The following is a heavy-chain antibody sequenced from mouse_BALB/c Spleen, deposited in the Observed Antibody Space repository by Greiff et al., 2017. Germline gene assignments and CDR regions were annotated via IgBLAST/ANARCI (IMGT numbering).Heavy chain of an antibody. CDR1: GYTFSSYW. Sequence: QVQLKESGPELVKPGASVKISCKATGYTFSSYWIEWVKQRPGHGLEWIGEILPGSGSTNYNEKFKGKATFTADTSSTTAYMQLSSRTSEDSAVYYCAYILWEGAFAYWGQGTLVTVSA. V-gene: IGHV1-9*01. CDR3: AYILWEGAFAY. D-gene: IGHD1-1*02. CDR2: ILPGSGST. J-gene: IGHJ3*01.